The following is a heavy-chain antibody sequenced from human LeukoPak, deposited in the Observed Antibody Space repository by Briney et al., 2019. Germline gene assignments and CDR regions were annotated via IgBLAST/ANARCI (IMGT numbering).Heavy chain of an antibody. CDR2: INPNSGGT. J-gene: IGHJ6*03. V-gene: IGHV1-2*02. Sequence: ASVKVSRKDSGYTFTGYYMHGVPQAPGQGREWRVWINPNSGGTNYAQKFQGRVTMTRDTSISTAYMELSRLRSDDTAVYYWAREKRRYCSGGSCYSHYYMDVWGKGTTVTVSS. CDR1: GYTFTGYY. CDR3: AREKRRYCSGGSCYSHYYMDV. D-gene: IGHD2-15*01.